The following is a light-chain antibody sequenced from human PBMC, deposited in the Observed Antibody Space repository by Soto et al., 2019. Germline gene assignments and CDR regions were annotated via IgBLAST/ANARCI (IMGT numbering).Light chain of an antibody. CDR3: QQYNSPYT. Sequence: DIQMTQSPSTLSASVGDRVTITCRASQSISSWLAWYQQKPGKAPKLLIYDASSLESGVPSRFSGSGSGTEFTLTISSLQADDSATYYCQQYNSPYTFGQGTKLQIK. CDR1: QSISSW. J-gene: IGKJ2*01. CDR2: DAS. V-gene: IGKV1-5*01.